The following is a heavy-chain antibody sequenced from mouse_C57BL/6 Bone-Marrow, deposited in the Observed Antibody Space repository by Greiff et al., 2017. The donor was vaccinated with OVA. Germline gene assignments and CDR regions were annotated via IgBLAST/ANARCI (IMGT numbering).Heavy chain of an antibody. J-gene: IGHJ1*03. Sequence: QVQLKESGAELVKPGASVKISCKASGYAFSSYWMDWVKQRPGKGLEWIGQIYPGDGDTNYNGKFKGKATLTVDTSSSTAYMQLSSLTSEDSAVYFCAHYGSSYWYFDVWGTGTTVTVSS. D-gene: IGHD1-1*01. CDR3: AHYGSSYWYFDV. V-gene: IGHV1-80*01. CDR2: IYPGDGDT. CDR1: GYAFSSYW.